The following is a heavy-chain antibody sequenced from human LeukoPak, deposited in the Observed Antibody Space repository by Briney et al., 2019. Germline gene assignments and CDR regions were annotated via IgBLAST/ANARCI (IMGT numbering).Heavy chain of an antibody. D-gene: IGHD3-9*01. CDR2: ISAYNGNT. Sequence: ASVKVSCKASGYTFTSYGISWVRQAPGQGLEWMGWISAYNGNTNYAQKLQGRVTMTTDTSTSTAYMELRSLRSDDTAVYYCARDRYYDILTGYYPLMDYWGQGTLVTVSS. CDR3: ARDRYYDILTGYYPLMDY. V-gene: IGHV1-18*01. CDR1: GYTFTSYG. J-gene: IGHJ4*02.